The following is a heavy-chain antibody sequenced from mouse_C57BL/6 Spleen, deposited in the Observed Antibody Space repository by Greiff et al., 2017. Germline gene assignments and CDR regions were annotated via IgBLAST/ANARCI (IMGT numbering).Heavy chain of an antibody. CDR3: ASRGSELRPLFDY. J-gene: IGHJ2*01. D-gene: IGHD3-2*02. V-gene: IGHV5-17*01. CDR2: ISSGSSTI. CDR1: GFTFSDYG. Sequence: EVKLVESGGGLVKPGGSLKLSCAASGFTFSDYGMHWVRQAPEKGLEWVAYISSGSSTIYYADTVKGRFTISRDNSKNTLYLQMTTLRSEDTAMYYCASRGSELRPLFDYWDQGTTLTVSS.